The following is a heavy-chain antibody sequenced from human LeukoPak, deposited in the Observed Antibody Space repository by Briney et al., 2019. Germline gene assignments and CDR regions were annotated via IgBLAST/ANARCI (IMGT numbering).Heavy chain of an antibody. J-gene: IGHJ6*03. D-gene: IGHD6-13*01. CDR3: ARGRKAAGPGYYYYMDV. V-gene: IGHV4-34*01. CDR1: GGSFSGYY. CDR2: INHSGST. Sequence: SETLSLTCAVYGGSFSGYYWSWIRQPPGKGLEWIGEINHSGSTNYNPSLKSRVTISVDTSKNQFSLKLSSVTAADTAVYYCARGRKAAGPGYYYYMDVWGKGTTVTVSS.